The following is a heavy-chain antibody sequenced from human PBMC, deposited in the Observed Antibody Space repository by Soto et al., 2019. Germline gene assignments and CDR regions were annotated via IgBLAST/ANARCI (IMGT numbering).Heavy chain of an antibody. D-gene: IGHD6-19*01. CDR2: IIPLFGTT. CDR3: ARGGELAGWMPFDS. V-gene: IGHV1-69*01. Sequence: QVHLVQSGAEVKKPGSSVKVSCRASGGTFNTYGFNWVRQAPGQGLEWMGGIIPLFGTTTYAQNFQGRVTITADQSTTTAYMEMSGLTSEDTAVEFCARGGELAGWMPFDSWGKGNLVTVSS. J-gene: IGHJ4*02. CDR1: GGTFNTYG.